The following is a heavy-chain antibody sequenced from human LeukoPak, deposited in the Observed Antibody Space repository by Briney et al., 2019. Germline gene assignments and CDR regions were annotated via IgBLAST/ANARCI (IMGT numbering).Heavy chain of an antibody. J-gene: IGHJ4*02. CDR3: ARDGAFVVVPAAGGLDY. V-gene: IGHV3-21*01. Sequence: PGGSLRLSCAASGFTFSSYSVNWVRQAPGKGLEWVSSISSSSSYIYYADSVKGRFTISRDNAKNSLYLQMNSLRAEDTAVYYCARDGAFVVVPAAGGLDYWGQGTLVTVSS. D-gene: IGHD2-2*01. CDR2: ISSSSSYI. CDR1: GFTFSSYS.